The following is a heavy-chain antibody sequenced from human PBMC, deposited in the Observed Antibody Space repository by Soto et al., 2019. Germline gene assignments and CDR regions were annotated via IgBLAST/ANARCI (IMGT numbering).Heavy chain of an antibody. CDR1: GFTFRSYG. J-gene: IGHJ6*03. CDR2: ISYDGSNK. D-gene: IGHD3-16*01. CDR3: AKDMAKSMINYYYYRDV. V-gene: IGHV3-30*18. Sequence: QVQLVESGGGVVQPGRSLRLSCAASGFTFRSYGMHWVRQAPGKGLEWVAVISYDGSNKYSTDSVKGRFTISRDNSKNTLYLQMNGLRGEDTAVYYCAKDMAKSMINYYYYRDVWGKGTTVTVSS.